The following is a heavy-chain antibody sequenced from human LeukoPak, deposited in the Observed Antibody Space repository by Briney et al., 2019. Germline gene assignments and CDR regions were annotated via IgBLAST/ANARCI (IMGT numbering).Heavy chain of an antibody. CDR3: ARHGRMVIMSKFSTGIDQ. CDR2: IYYTGMT. V-gene: IGHV4-59*08. CDR1: GGSINNYY. Sequence: PSETLSLTCTVSGGSINNYYWNWIRQPPGKGLEWIGYIYYTGMTNSNPSLKSRVTISMDTSKNQFSLNLRSVTAADTAIYYCARHGRMVIMSKFSTGIDQWGQGTLVTVSS. D-gene: IGHD2-8*01. J-gene: IGHJ4*02.